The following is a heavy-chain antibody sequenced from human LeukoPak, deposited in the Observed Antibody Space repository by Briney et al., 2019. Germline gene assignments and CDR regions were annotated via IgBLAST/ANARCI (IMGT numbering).Heavy chain of an antibody. Sequence: GGSLRLSCAASGFTFSDYCMSWIRQAPGKGLEWVSYISSSGNTIYYADPVKGRFTISRDNAKNSLYLQMNSLRAEDMALYYCAKGSSSWYAPPFDYWGQGTLVTVSS. V-gene: IGHV3-11*01. CDR1: GFTFSDYC. D-gene: IGHD6-13*01. CDR2: ISSSGNTI. J-gene: IGHJ4*02. CDR3: AKGSSSWYAPPFDY.